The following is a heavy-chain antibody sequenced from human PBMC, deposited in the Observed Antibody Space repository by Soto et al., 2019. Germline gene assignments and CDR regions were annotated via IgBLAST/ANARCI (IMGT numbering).Heavy chain of an antibody. CDR1: GGSISSGGYY. J-gene: IGHJ4*02. CDR2: IYYSGST. Sequence: QVQLQESGPGRVKHSQTLSVTCTVSGGSISSGGYYWSWSRQHPGKCLEWIGYIYYSGSTYYNPSLKSRVTISVDTSKNQFSLKLSSVTAADTAVYYCARYRYGSRSYADYFDYWGQGTLVTVSS. V-gene: IGHV4-31*03. D-gene: IGHD3-10*01. CDR3: ARYRYGSRSYADYFDY.